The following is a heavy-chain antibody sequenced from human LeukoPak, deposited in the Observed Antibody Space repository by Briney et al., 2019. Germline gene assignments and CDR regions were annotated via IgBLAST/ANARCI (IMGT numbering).Heavy chain of an antibody. CDR2: IIPIFGTA. V-gene: IGHV1-69*05. CDR3: AREAPVAKDAFDI. Sequence: SVKVSCKASGYTFTSYAISWVRQAPGQGLEWMGGIIPIFGTANYAQKFQGRVTITTDESTSTAYMELSSLRSEDTAVYYCAREAPVAKDAFDIWGQGTMVTVSS. J-gene: IGHJ3*02. CDR1: GYTFTSYA.